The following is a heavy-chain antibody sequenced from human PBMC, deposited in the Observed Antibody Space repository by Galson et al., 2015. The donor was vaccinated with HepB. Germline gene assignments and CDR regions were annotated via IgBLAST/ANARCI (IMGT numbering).Heavy chain of an antibody. Sequence: SVKVSCKASGYTFTSYGISWVRQAPGQGLEWMGWISVYNGNTNYARKLQGRVTMTTDTSTSTAYMELRSLRPDDSAVYYCARKGPDYDILTGYSPPEQYYYDFGMDVWGQGTTVTVSS. CDR3: ARKGPDYDILTGYSPPEQYYYDFGMDV. J-gene: IGHJ6*02. CDR1: GYTFTSYG. D-gene: IGHD3-9*01. V-gene: IGHV1-18*04. CDR2: ISVYNGNT.